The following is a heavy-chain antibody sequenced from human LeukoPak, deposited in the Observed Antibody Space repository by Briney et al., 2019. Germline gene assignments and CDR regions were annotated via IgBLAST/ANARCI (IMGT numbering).Heavy chain of an antibody. D-gene: IGHD4-23*01. V-gene: IGHV3-30-3*01. J-gene: IGHJ6*03. CDR2: ISYDGSNK. Sequence: GRSLRLSCAASGFTFSSYAMHWVRQAPGKGLEWVAVISYDGSNKYYADSVKGRFTISRDNSKNTLYLQMNSLRAEDTAVYYCARGGGNGLYYYMDVWGKGTTVTVSS. CDR3: ARGGGNGLYYYMDV. CDR1: GFTFSSYA.